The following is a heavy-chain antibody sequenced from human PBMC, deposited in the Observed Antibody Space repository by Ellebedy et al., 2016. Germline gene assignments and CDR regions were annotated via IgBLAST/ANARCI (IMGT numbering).Heavy chain of an antibody. J-gene: IGHJ6*02. Sequence: GGSLRLXXAASGFTFSDYWMHWVRQAPGKGLVWVARIKGDGSDPSYADSVKGRFTISRDNAKNTLYVLMNSLRAEDTAVYYCARSDILTDYYGMDVWGQGTTVIVSS. CDR2: IKGDGSDP. D-gene: IGHD3-9*01. V-gene: IGHV3-74*01. CDR3: ARSDILTDYYGMDV. CDR1: GFTFSDYW.